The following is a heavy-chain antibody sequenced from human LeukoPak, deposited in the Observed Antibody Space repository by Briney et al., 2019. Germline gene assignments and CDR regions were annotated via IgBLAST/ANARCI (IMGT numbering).Heavy chain of an antibody. CDR1: GFTLRDFC. Sequence: GGSLRLSCAVSGFTLRDFCMSWVREARGQGLEGLANITQDGREMYYVDSVKGRFTIARDNGKNPLYLQINSQRADDTAVYYCARDQGSMIVVRTTNCYFDRWGRRTLVTAAS. D-gene: IGHD3-22*01. CDR3: ARDQGSMIVVRTTNCYFDR. V-gene: IGHV3-7*01. CDR2: ITQDGREM. J-gene: IGHJ2*01.